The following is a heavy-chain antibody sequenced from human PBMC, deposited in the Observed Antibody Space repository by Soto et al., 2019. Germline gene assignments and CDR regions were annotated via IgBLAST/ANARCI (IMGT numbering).Heavy chain of an antibody. CDR1: GGSVSSGSYY. D-gene: IGHD6-6*01. V-gene: IGHV4-61*01. J-gene: IGHJ4*02. CDR3: AREYSSSSSFDY. CDR2: IYYSGST. Sequence: SETLSLTCTVSGGSVSSGSYYWSRIRQPPGKGLEWIGYIYYSGSTNYNPSLKSRVTISVDTSKNQFSLKLSSVTAADTAVYYCAREYSSSSSFDYWGQGTLVTVSS.